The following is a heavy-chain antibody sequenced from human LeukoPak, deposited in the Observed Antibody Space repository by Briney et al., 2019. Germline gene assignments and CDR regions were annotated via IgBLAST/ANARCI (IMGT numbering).Heavy chain of an antibody. Sequence: GGSLRLSCEASGFTFKNYGMNWVRQAPGKGLEWVSGIRGSGFETFYADSVKGRFTISRDNSKNTVYLQMNSLRAEDTVVYYCAGDLDDSHAFDIWGQGTMVTVSS. CDR1: GFTFKNYG. V-gene: IGHV3-23*01. J-gene: IGHJ3*02. CDR3: AGDLDDSHAFDI. CDR2: IRGSGFET. D-gene: IGHD3-22*01.